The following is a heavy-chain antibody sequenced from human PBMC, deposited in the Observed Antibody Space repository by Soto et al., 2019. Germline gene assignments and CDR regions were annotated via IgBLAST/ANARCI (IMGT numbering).Heavy chain of an antibody. CDR1: GGSISSGGYY. Sequence: QVQLQESGPGLVKPSQTLSLTCTVSGGSISSGGYYWSWIRQHPGKGLEWIGYIYYRGSTYYNPSLKIRVTISVDTSKNQFSLKLSSVTAADTAVYYCARASIITMVRGVIITLGGDFDYWGQGTLVTVSS. CDR3: ARASIITMVRGVIITLGGDFDY. D-gene: IGHD3-10*01. J-gene: IGHJ4*02. CDR2: IYYRGST. V-gene: IGHV4-31*03.